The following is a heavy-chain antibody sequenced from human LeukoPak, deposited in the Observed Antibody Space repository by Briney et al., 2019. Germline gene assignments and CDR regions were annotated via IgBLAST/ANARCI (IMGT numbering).Heavy chain of an antibody. J-gene: IGHJ6*03. V-gene: IGHV4-59*01. D-gene: IGHD5-18*01. CDR2: IYYSGST. CDR3: ATDRGTAMVYMDV. Sequence: PSETLSLTCTVCGGSISSYYWSWIRQPPGKGLEWIGYIYYSGSTNYNPSLKSRVTISVDTSKNQFSLKLSSVTAADTAVYYCATDRGTAMVYMDVWGKGTTVTVSS. CDR1: GGSISSYY.